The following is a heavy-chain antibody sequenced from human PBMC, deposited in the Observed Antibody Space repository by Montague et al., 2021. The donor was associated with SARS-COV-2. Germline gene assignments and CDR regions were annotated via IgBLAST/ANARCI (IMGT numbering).Heavy chain of an antibody. D-gene: IGHD6-13*01. CDR3: ARGFWQLVLFDYYYYYGMDV. V-gene: IGHV4-61*02. CDR1: GGSISSGSYY. J-gene: IGHJ6*02. Sequence: TLSLTCTVSGGSISSGSYYWSWIRQPAGKGLEWIGRIYTSGSTNYNPSLKSRVTISVDTSKNQFSLKLSSVTAADTAVYYCARGFWQLVLFDYYYYYGMDVWGQGTTVTVSS. CDR2: IYTSGST.